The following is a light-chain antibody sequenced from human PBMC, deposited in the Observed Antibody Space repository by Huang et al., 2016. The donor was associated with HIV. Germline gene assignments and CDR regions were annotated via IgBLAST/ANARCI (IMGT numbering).Light chain of an antibody. CDR2: GAS. CDR3: LQHNNYPYT. V-gene: IGKV1-17*03. Sequence: DIQMTQSPSAMAASVGDRVTITCRPSQDISSSLAWFQQKPGKFPKLLIYGASHLVGGVPSRFSGSRSGTQFTLTISSLQPEDFATYYCLQHNNYPYTFGQGTKLEIK. CDR1: QDISSS. J-gene: IGKJ2*01.